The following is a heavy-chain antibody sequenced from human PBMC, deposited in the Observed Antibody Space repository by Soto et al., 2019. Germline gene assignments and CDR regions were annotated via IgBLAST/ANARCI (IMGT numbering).Heavy chain of an antibody. D-gene: IGHD3-10*01. CDR2: IYYSGST. V-gene: IGHV4-39*01. CDR1: GGSISSSSYY. J-gene: IGHJ4*02. CDR3: ARQASGLADFDY. Sequence: QLQLQESGPGLVKPSETLSLTCTVSGGSISSSSYYWGWIRQPPGKGLEWIGSIYYSGSTYYTPSLKSRVTISVDTSKNQFSLKLSSVTAADTAVYYCARQASGLADFDYWGQGTLVTVSS.